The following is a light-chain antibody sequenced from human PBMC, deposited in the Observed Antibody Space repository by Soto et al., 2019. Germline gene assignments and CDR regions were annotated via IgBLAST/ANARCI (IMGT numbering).Light chain of an antibody. J-gene: IGKJ4*01. CDR3: QQYGSSPQGLA. CDR2: GAS. Sequence: EIVLTQSPGTLSLSPGERAALSCRASQSVSSSDLAWYQQKPGLAPRLLIYGASSRATGIPDRFSGSGSGTDFTLTISRLEPEDFAVYYCQQYGSSPQGLAFGGGTKVEIK. V-gene: IGKV3-20*01. CDR1: QSVSSSD.